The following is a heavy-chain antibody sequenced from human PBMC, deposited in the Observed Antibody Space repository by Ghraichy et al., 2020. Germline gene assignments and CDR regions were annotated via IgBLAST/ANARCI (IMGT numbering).Heavy chain of an antibody. D-gene: IGHD3-16*01. CDR1: GFTFSSYS. V-gene: IGHV3-48*04. CDR2: ISSSSSTI. CDR3: ARGGSYDYVSLDAFDI. Sequence: GGSLRLSCAASGFTFSSYSMNWVRQAPGKGLEWVSYISSSSSTIYYADSVKGRFTISRDNAKNSLYLQMNSLRAEDTAVYYCARGGSYDYVSLDAFDIWGQGTMVTVSS. J-gene: IGHJ3*02.